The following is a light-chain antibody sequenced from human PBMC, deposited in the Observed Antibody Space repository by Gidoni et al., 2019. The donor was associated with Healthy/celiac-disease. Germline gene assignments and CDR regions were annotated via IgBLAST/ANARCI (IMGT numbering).Light chain of an antibody. Sequence: DIKMTQSPSSVSASVGDRVTITCRASQSISSYLNWYQQKPGKAPKLLIYAASPLQSGVPSSFSGSGSGTDATLTISSLQPEDFATYSFQQSYSTPPTFGRGTKVEIK. CDR1: QSISSY. CDR2: AAS. J-gene: IGKJ4*02. V-gene: IGKV1-39*01. CDR3: QQSYSTPPT.